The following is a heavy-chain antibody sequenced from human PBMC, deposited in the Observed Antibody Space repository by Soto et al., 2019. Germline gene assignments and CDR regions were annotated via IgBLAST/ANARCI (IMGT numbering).Heavy chain of an antibody. CDR3: ARPGIAVAGPSIRIYMDV. CDR2: ISGSGGST. V-gene: IGHV3-23*01. CDR1: GFTFSSYA. Sequence: GGSLRLSCAASGFTFSSYAMSWVRQAPGKGLEWVSAISGSGGSTYYADSVKGRFTISRDNSKNTLYLQMNSLRAEDTAVYYCARPGIAVAGPSIRIYMDVWGKGTTVTVSS. J-gene: IGHJ6*03. D-gene: IGHD6-19*01.